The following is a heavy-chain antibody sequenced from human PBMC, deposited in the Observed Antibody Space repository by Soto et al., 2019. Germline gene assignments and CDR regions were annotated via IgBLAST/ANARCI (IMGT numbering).Heavy chain of an antibody. CDR1: GFTFSSYG. Sequence: GSLRLSCAASGFTFSSYGMHWVRQAPGKGLEWVAVIWYDGSNKYYADSVKGRFTISRDNSKNTLYLQMNSLRAEDTAVYYCARDPVGDSSGYYFDYWGQGTLVTVSS. V-gene: IGHV3-33*01. CDR3: ARDPVGDSSGYYFDY. CDR2: IWYDGSNK. J-gene: IGHJ4*02. D-gene: IGHD3-22*01.